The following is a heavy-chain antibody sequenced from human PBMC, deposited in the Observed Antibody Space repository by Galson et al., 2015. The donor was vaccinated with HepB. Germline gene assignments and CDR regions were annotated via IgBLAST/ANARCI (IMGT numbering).Heavy chain of an antibody. CDR2: ISSNGGST. J-gene: IGHJ4*02. V-gene: IGHV3-64D*06. D-gene: IGHD2-21*02. Sequence: SLRLSCAASGFTFSSYAMHWVRQAPGKGLEYVSAISSNGGSTYYADSVKGRFTISRDNSKNTLYLQMSSLRAEDTAVYYCVKVRNLKHIVVVTAFDYWGQGTLVTVSS. CDR3: VKVRNLKHIVVVTAFDY. CDR1: GFTFSSYA.